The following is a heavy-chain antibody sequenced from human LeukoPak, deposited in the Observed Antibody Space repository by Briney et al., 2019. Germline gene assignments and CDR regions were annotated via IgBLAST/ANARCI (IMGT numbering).Heavy chain of an antibody. Sequence: KPGGSLRLSCAASGFTFSSYSMNWVRQAPGKGLEWVCHIKSKADGGTTDYAAPVKGRFTISRDDSENTVYLEMNSLKTEDTALYYCTTLVAYGMDVWGQGTTVTVSS. CDR3: TTLVAYGMDV. J-gene: IGHJ6*02. CDR2: IKSKADGGTT. D-gene: IGHD5-12*01. V-gene: IGHV3-15*01. CDR1: GFTFSSYS.